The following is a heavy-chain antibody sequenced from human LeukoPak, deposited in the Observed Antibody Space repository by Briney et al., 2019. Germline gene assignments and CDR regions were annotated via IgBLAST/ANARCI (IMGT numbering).Heavy chain of an antibody. J-gene: IGHJ4*02. CDR3: ARVYCSGGSCYAPGFDY. V-gene: IGHV4-38-2*01. CDR1: GYSISSGYY. CDR2: IYHSGST. D-gene: IGHD2-15*01. Sequence: PSETLSLTCAVSGYSISSGYYWGWIRQPPGKGLEWIGSIYHSGSTYYNPSLKSRVTISVDTSKNQFSLKLSSVTAADTAVYYCARVYCSGGSCYAPGFDYWGQGTLVTVSS.